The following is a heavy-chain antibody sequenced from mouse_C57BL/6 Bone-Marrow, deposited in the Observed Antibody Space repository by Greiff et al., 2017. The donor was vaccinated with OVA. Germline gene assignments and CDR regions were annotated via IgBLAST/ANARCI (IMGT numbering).Heavy chain of an antibody. J-gene: IGHJ2*01. D-gene: IGHD4-1*01. CDR1: GYTFTSYW. V-gene: IGHV1-53*01. Sequence: QVQLQQSGTDLVKPGASGYTFTSYWMHWVKQRPGQGLEWIGNINPSNGGTNYNEKFKSKATLTVDKSSSTAYMQLSSLTSEDSAVYYCARNWVFDYWGQGTTLTVSS. CDR3: ARNWVFDY. CDR2: INPSNGGT.